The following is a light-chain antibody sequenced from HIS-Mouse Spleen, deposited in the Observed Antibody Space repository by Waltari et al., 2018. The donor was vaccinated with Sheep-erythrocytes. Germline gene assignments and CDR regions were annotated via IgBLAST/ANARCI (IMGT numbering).Light chain of an antibody. V-gene: IGLV1-44*01. CDR3: CSYAGSYNHV. CDR1: SANIGSNT. CDR2: SNN. J-gene: IGLJ1*01. Sequence: QSVLTQPPSASGTPGQRVTISCSGSSANIGSNTVNWYQQLPGTAPKLLIYSNNQWPSGVPDRFSGSKSGTSASLAISGLQSEDEADYYCCSYAGSYNHVFGTGTKVTVL.